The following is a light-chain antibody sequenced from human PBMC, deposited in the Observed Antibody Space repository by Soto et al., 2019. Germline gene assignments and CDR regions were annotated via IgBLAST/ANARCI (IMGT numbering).Light chain of an antibody. CDR2: DAS. V-gene: IGKV1-5*01. J-gene: IGKJ2*01. Sequence: IQMTQSPSTLSASVGDRVTITCRASQTIGNWLAWYQQKTGKAPKLLIYDASNLERGVPSRFSGSRSGTEFTLTISSLQPDDFATYYCQQYDSYSYTFGQGTKLEIK. CDR3: QQYDSYSYT. CDR1: QTIGNW.